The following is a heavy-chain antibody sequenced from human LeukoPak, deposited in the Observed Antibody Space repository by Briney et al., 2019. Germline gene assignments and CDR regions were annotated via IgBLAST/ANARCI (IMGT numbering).Heavy chain of an antibody. CDR2: IDGSTRTI. J-gene: IGHJ6*02. D-gene: IGHD3-22*01. CDR1: GFTFSTYS. V-gene: IGHV3-48*04. CDR3: ARALRLDSSGYYYVGGYYYYYGMDV. Sequence: GGSLRLSCAASGFTFSTYSMNWVRQAPGKGLEWISFIDGSTRTIFYADSVKGRFSISRDNAKNSLFLQMNSLRAGDTAVYYCARALRLDSSGYYYVGGYYYYYGMDVWGQGTTVTVSS.